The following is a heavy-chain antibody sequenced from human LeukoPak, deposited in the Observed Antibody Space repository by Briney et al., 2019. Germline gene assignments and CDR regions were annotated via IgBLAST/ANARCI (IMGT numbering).Heavy chain of an antibody. Sequence: PGGSLRLSFAASGFTFSSYSMSWVRQAPGKGLEWVSSISSSSSYIYYADSVKGRFTISRDNAKNSLYLQMNSLRAEDTAVYYCARRQQLVPDDAFDIWGQGTMVTVSS. CDR2: ISSSSSYI. V-gene: IGHV3-21*01. CDR1: GFTFSSYS. D-gene: IGHD6-13*01. CDR3: ARRQQLVPDDAFDI. J-gene: IGHJ3*02.